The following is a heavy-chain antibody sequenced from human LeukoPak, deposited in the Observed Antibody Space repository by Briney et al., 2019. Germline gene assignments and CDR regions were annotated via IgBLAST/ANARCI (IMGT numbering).Heavy chain of an antibody. D-gene: IGHD3-22*01. V-gene: IGHV3-23*01. CDR2: ISGSGGST. Sequence: AGGSLRLSCAASGFTFSSYAMSWVRQAPGKGLEWVSAISGSGGSTYYADSVKGRFTISRDNSKNTLYLQMNSLRAEDTAVYYCAKDVVYSSGYPSFDIWGQGTMVTVSS. J-gene: IGHJ3*02. CDR3: AKDVVYSSGYPSFDI. CDR1: GFTFSSYA.